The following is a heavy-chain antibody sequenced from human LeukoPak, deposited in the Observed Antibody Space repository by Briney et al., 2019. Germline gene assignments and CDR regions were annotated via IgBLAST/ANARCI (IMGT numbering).Heavy chain of an antibody. D-gene: IGHD5-18*01. CDR1: GFTFSSYA. J-gene: IGHJ4*02. CDR3: AREGPIQPTEGWYYFDY. V-gene: IGHV3-23*01. Sequence: QPGRSLRLSCAASGFTFSSYAMSWVRQAPGKGLEWVSAISGSGGSTYYADSVKGRFTISRDNSKNTLYLQMNSLRAEDTAVYYCAREGPIQPTEGWYYFDYWGQGTLVTVSS. CDR2: ISGSGGST.